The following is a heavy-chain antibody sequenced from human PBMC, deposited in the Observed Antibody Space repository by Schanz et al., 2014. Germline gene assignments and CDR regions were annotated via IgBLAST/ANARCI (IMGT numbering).Heavy chain of an antibody. CDR3: ASGVHVSSLQKGLQF. D-gene: IGHD3-10*01. CDR2: IATSSSTR. J-gene: IGHJ1*01. Sequence: EVRLVESGGGLVQPGGSLRLSCEASGFDFKSYSMNWVRQVPGKGLEWLSYIATSSSTRHYADSVKGRVTISRDNAKNSVSLQMRRLRVEDTAVYYCASGVHVSSLQKGLQFWGRGTLVIVSS. CDR1: GFDFKSYS. V-gene: IGHV3-48*01.